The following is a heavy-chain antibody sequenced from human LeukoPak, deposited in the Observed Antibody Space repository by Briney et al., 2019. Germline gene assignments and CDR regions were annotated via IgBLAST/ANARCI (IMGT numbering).Heavy chain of an antibody. Sequence: ASVKVSCKASGYTFTGYYMHWVRQAPGQGLEWMGWINPNSGGTNYAQKFQGRVTITRDTSISTAYMELSRLRSDDTAVYYCARAPVAITMIVVVIENWFDPWGQGTLVTVSS. CDR3: ARAPVAITMIVVVIENWFDP. CDR1: GYTFTGYY. J-gene: IGHJ5*02. CDR2: INPNSGGT. D-gene: IGHD3-22*01. V-gene: IGHV1-2*02.